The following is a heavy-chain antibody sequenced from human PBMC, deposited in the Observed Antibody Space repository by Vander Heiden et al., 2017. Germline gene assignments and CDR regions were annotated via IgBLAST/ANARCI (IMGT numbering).Heavy chain of an antibody. J-gene: IGHJ6*02. CDR3: ATEIAAAGTYGMDV. D-gene: IGHD6-13*01. CDR1: GVTFSSYG. V-gene: IGHV3-33*01. CDR2: IWYDGSNK. Sequence: QVQLVESGGGVVQPGRSRRLSCAAAGVTFSSYGMHWVRQAPGKGLEWVAVIWYDGSNKYYADSVKGRFTISRDNSKNTLYLQMNSLRAEDTAVYYCATEIAAAGTYGMDVWGQGTTVTVSS.